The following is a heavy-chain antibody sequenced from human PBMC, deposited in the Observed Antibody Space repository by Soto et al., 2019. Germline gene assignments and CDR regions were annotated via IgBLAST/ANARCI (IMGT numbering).Heavy chain of an antibody. V-gene: IGHV2-5*02. CDR1: GFSLSTSGVG. J-gene: IGHJ5*02. CDR2: IYWDDDK. CDR3: ALYTYYDFWSGYYGDINWFDP. Sequence: SGPTLVKPTQTLTLTCTFSGFSLSTSGVGVGWIRQPPGKALEWLALIYWDDDKSYSPSLKSRLTISKDTSKNHVVLKMTNMDPVDTATYYCALYTYYDFWSGYYGDINWFDPWGQGTLVTVSS. D-gene: IGHD3-3*01.